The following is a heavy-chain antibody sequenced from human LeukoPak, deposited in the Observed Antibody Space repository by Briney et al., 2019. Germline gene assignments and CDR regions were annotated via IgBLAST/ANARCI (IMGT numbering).Heavy chain of an antibody. Sequence: SETLSLTCAVYGGSFSGYYWSWIRQPPGKGLEWIGEINHRGSTNYNPSLKSRVTISVDTSKNQFSLKVNSVTAADTAVYYCARGPGDIVVVPAATEPEYYFDYWGQGTLVTVSS. CDR3: ARGPGDIVVVPAATEPEYYFDY. CDR1: GGSFSGYY. V-gene: IGHV4-34*01. CDR2: INHRGST. D-gene: IGHD2-2*01. J-gene: IGHJ4*02.